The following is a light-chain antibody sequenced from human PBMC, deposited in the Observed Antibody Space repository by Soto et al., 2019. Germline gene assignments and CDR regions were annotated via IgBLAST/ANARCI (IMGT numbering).Light chain of an antibody. CDR1: QSVRSGY. J-gene: IGKJ4*01. Sequence: EIVLTQSPGTLSLSPGERATLSCRASQSVRSGYFAWYQQKPGQAPRLLIVGASSRATGIPDRFSGGESGTDFTLSISRLEPEDFALYYCHQYGNAPLTFGGGTTVEIK. V-gene: IGKV3-20*01. CDR2: GAS. CDR3: HQYGNAPLT.